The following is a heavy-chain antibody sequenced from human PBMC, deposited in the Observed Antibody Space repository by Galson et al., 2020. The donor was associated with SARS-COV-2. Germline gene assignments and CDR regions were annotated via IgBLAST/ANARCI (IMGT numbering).Heavy chain of an antibody. V-gene: IGHV3-30-3*01. CDR2: ISYDGSNK. CDR1: GFTFSSYA. J-gene: IGHJ6*02. Sequence: QAGGSLRLSCAASGFTFSSYAMHWVRQAPGKGLEWVAVISYDGSNKYYADSVKGRFTISRDNSKNTLYLQMNSLRAEDTAVYYCARVLLWFGEYSGMDVWGQGTTVTVSS. D-gene: IGHD3-10*01. CDR3: ARVLLWFGEYSGMDV.